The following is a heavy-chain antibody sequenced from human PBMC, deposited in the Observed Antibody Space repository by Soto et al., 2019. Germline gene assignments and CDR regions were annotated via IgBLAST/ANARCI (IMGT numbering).Heavy chain of an antibody. CDR1: GYTFTSYY. V-gene: IGHV1-46*01. D-gene: IGHD2-21*02. J-gene: IGHJ6*02. Sequence: ASVKVSCKASGYTFTSYYMHWVRQAPGQGLEWMGIINPSGGSTSYAQKFQGRVTMTRDTSTSTAYMELRSLRSDDTAVYYCARDLVVTPDSYYYYYGMDVWGQGTTVTVAS. CDR3: ARDLVVTPDSYYYYYGMDV. CDR2: INPSGGST.